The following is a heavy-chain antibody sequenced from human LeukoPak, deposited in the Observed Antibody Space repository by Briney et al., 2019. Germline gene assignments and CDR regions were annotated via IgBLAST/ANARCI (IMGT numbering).Heavy chain of an antibody. CDR2: IYYSGST. J-gene: IGHJ4*02. CDR3: ARRRGPSSYYFDY. D-gene: IGHD3-10*01. Sequence: SETLSLTCTVSGGFISNSYWIWIRQPPGQGLEWIGYIYYSGSTNYNPSLKSRVSISLDTSKNQFSLKLSSVTAADTAVYYCARRRGPSSYYFDYWGQGTLVTVSS. V-gene: IGHV4-59*08. CDR1: GGFISNSY.